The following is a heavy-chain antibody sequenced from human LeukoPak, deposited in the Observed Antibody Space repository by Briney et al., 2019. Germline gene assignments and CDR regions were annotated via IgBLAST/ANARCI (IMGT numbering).Heavy chain of an antibody. D-gene: IGHD3-9*01. V-gene: IGHV3-30*18. J-gene: IGHJ4*02. Sequence: RTGGSLRLSCAASGFTFSRYGMHWVRQAPGKGLEWVAAISYDGSNKYYADSVKGRFTISRDNSKNTLYVQMNSLRAEDTAVYYCAKDYYGILTAYYIDYWGQGTLVTVSS. CDR2: ISYDGSNK. CDR1: GFTFSRYG. CDR3: AKDYYGILTAYYIDY.